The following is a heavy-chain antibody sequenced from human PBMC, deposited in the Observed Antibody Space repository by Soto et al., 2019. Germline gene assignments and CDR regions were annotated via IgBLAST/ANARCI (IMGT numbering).Heavy chain of an antibody. V-gene: IGHV3-23*01. CDR3: AKDFLVAGVPSRFQH. CDR2: ISGSGGST. D-gene: IGHD2-15*01. J-gene: IGHJ1*01. Sequence: EVQLLESGGGLVQPGGSLRLSCAASGLTFSSYAMSWVRQAPGKGLEWVSAISGSGGSTYYADSVKGRFTISRDNSKNTLYLQMNSLRAEDTAVYYCAKDFLVAGVPSRFQHWGQGTLVTVSS. CDR1: GLTFSSYA.